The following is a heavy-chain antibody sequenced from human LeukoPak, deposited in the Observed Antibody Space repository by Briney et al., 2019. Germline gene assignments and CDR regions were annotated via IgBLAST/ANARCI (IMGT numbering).Heavy chain of an antibody. CDR2: ISAVNGDA. D-gene: IGHD2-15*01. CDR3: ARDYKSSCSGATCLYFDY. J-gene: IGHJ4*02. V-gene: IGHV1-18*01. CDR1: GYNFVNYG. Sequence: ASVKVSCKTSGYNFVNYGVSWVRQAPGQGLEWMGWISAVNGDANSAHKFRGRLSMTMDTSTSTAYMELRSLRCDDTALYFCARDYKSSCSGATCLYFDYWGQGTLVTVSS.